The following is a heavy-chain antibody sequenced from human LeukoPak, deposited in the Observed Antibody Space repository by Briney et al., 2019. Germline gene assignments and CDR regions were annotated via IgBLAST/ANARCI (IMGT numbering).Heavy chain of an antibody. D-gene: IGHD3-3*01. CDR1: GFTFSGYE. V-gene: IGHV3-48*03. CDR3: ARERDDYYFDY. J-gene: IGHJ4*02. Sequence: GGSLRPSCAASGFTFSGYEMNWVRQAPGEGLEWVSYISRSGTIISYADSVRGRLTISRDNAKNSLYLQMNSLRAEDTAVYYCARERDDYYFDYWGQGTLVTVSS. CDR2: ISRSGTII.